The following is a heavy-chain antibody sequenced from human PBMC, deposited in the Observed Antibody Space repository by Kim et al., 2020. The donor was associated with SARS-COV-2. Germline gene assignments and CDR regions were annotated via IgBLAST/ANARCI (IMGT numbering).Heavy chain of an antibody. J-gene: IGHJ4*02. CDR1: GFTFSGSS. D-gene: IGHD4-17*01. Sequence: GGSLRLSCATSGFTFSGSSMNWVRQAPGKGLEWLAYISSRGSTIHYADSVKGRFTISRDNANNSLCLQMNSLRDEDTAVYFCARTTWTTVTTRRFDYWGQGTLVTVSS. CDR3: ARTTWTTVTTRRFDY. CDR2: ISSRGSTI. V-gene: IGHV3-48*02.